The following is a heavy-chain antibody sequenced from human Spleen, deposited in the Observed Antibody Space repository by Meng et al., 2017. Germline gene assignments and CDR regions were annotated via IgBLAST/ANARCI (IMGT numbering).Heavy chain of an antibody. CDR3: AREGNSSSWYDY. J-gene: IGHJ4*02. D-gene: IGHD6-13*01. V-gene: IGHV3-7*01. Sequence: GESLKISCAASGFTFSTYWMSWVRQAPGKGLEWVAYIKQDGSEKDYVDSVKGRFTISRDNAKNSLYLQMNSLRAEDTAVYYCAREGNSSSWYDYWGQGTLVTVSS. CDR1: GFTFSTYW. CDR2: IKQDGSEK.